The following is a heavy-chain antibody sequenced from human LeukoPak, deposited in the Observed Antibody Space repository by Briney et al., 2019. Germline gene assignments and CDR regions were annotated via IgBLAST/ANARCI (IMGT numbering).Heavy chain of an antibody. V-gene: IGHV4-59*12. J-gene: IGHJ6*02. CDR2: IYYSGST. D-gene: IGHD2-2*01. CDR1: GGSISSYY. CDR3: ARGRGVVPAAIGEFYYYGMDV. Sequence: PSETLSLTCTVSGGSISSYYWSWIRQPPGKGLEWIGYIYYSGSTNYNPSLKSRVTISVDTSKNQFSLKLSSVTAADTAVYYCARGRGVVPAAIGEFYYYGMDVWGQGTTVTVSS.